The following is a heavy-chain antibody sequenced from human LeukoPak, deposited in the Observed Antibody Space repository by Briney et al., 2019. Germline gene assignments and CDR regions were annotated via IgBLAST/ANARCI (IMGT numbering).Heavy chain of an antibody. D-gene: IGHD6-13*01. J-gene: IGHJ4*02. CDR3: AKGLLTKTHGISWDPFDS. Sequence: GGSLRLSCAASGFIFSGYAMTWVRQAPGKGLEWVATISGPGSTTYYADSVKGRFTISRDNSQNTLYLQMNSLRAEDTAIYYCAKGLLTKTHGISWDPFDSWGQGTLVSVSS. CDR1: GFIFSGYA. CDR2: ISGPGSTT. V-gene: IGHV3-23*01.